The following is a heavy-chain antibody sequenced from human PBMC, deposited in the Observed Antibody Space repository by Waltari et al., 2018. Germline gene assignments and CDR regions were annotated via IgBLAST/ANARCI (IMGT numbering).Heavy chain of an antibody. J-gene: IGHJ6*02. CDR1: GFTRGNYG. Sequence: QVQVVESGGGVVQPGGSLRLSCSGSGFTRGNYGMHWVRQAPGKGLEWVAVIQYDGSIKNYADSVKGRFTISRENSKHTLYLEMNSLRAEDTAVYYCAREFSRICFHALDGWGQGTAVTVSS. CDR3: AREFSRICFHALDG. D-gene: IGHD3-3*02. V-gene: IGHV3-30*03. CDR2: IQYDGSIK.